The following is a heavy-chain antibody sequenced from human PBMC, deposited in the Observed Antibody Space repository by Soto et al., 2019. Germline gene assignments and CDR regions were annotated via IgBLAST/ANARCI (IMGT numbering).Heavy chain of an antibody. CDR1: GFTFSSYW. D-gene: IGHD2-2*01. Sequence: EVQLVESGGGLVQPGGSRRLSCAASGFTFSSYWMHWVRQAPGKGLVWVSRINSDGSSTSYADSVKGRFTISRDNAKNTLYLQMNSLRAEDTAVYYCAREAVDCSSTSCYEGGYYYYYMDVWGKGTTVTVSS. CDR2: INSDGSST. J-gene: IGHJ6*03. V-gene: IGHV3-74*01. CDR3: AREAVDCSSTSCYEGGYYYYYMDV.